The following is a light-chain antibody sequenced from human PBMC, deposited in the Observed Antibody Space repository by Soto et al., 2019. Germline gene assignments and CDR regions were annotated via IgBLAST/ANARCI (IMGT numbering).Light chain of an antibody. Sequence: EIVLTQSPATLSLSPGETATLSCRASQSFGSHLAWYQHRPGQPPRLLIYDASNRATGIPARFSGSGSGTDFTLTISSLEPEDFAVYYCQQCSNWPPVYTFGQGTKLEIK. CDR1: QSFGSH. J-gene: IGKJ2*01. V-gene: IGKV3-11*01. CDR3: QQCSNWPPVYT. CDR2: DAS.